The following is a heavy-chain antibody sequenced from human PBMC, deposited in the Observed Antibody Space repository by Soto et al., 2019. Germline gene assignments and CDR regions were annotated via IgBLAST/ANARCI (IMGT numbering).Heavy chain of an antibody. J-gene: IGHJ5*02. Sequence: QLQLVQSAAAVKKPGASVRVSCKAYGYPFIKYGISWIRQAPEQGLEWMGWIKVDSGYTNYSQKFQGRVTIPADTSPDTAFMELRSLRLHDTAVYFCVTSYVTGFDPWGQGTLVSVSS. CDR1: GYPFIKYG. CDR3: VTSYVTGFDP. CDR2: IKVDSGYT. D-gene: IGHD3-16*01. V-gene: IGHV1-18*04.